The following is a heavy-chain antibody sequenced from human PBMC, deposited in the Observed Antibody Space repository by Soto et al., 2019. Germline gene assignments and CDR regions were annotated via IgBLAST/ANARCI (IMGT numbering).Heavy chain of an antibody. CDR1: GFTFISHA. V-gene: IGHV3-23*01. D-gene: IGHD3-9*01. J-gene: IGHJ4*02. Sequence: GGSLRLSCAASGFTFISHAMGWLLQAPWTGPEWVAVVDGSGGGTYYADSVKGRFTISRDNSENTLYLQMNSLRAEDTAVYYCAKALTYYDILTGYRPTSDLFDYWGQGTLVTVSS. CDR3: AKALTYYDILTGYRPTSDLFDY. CDR2: VDGSGGGT.